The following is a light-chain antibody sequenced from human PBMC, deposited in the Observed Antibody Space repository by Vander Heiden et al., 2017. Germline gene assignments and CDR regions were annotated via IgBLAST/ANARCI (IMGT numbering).Light chain of an antibody. CDR2: GTD. CDR3: HQYGSTPRT. CDR1: QTFSSSY. J-gene: IGKJ1*01. Sequence: EIVLTQSPATLSLSPGERATLSCRASQTFSSSYLGWLQQRPGQPPRLLIFGTDRRATGIPDRFSGSGSETDFTLTISRLEPEDFAVYYCHQYGSTPRTFGQGTKVEMK. V-gene: IGKV3-20*01.